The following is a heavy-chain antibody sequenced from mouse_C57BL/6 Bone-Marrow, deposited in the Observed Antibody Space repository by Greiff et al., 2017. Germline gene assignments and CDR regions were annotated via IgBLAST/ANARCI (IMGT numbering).Heavy chain of an antibody. CDR1: GFNIKDDY. CDR3: TRVWLDY. J-gene: IGHJ4*01. V-gene: IGHV14-4*01. Sequence: EVQLQQSGAELVRPGASVKLSCTASGFNIKDDYMHWVKQRPEQGLEWIGWIDPENGDTEYASKFQGKATITADTSSNTAYLQLSSLTSEYTAVYYCTRVWLDYWGQGTSVTVSS. D-gene: IGHD2-10*02. CDR2: IDPENGDT.